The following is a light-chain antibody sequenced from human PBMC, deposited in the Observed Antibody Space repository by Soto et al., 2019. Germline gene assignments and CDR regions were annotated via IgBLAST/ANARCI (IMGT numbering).Light chain of an antibody. CDR1: QDIDSW. CDR2: AAS. Sequence: DIQMTQSPSSVSASVGDRVTITCRASQDIDSWLACYQQTPGKAPNLLIYAASNLHSGVPSRFSGSGSGTDFTFTISSLQPEDFATYYCQQGSSFPWTFGQGTKVDIK. V-gene: IGKV1-12*01. CDR3: QQGSSFPWT. J-gene: IGKJ1*01.